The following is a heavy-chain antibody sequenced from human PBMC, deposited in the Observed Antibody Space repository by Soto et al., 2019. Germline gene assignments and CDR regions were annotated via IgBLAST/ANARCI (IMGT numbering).Heavy chain of an antibody. CDR3: AKVIRPEHTLSGLDV. D-gene: IGHD3-3*01. CDR1: GFTFSSYA. V-gene: IGHV3-23*01. CDR2: ISGSAGSTT. J-gene: IGHJ6*02. Sequence: EVQLLESGGGLVQPGGSLRLSCAASGFTFSSYAMTWVRQTPGTGLEWVETISGSAGSTTYHAASVRGRFTMSRDNSKNSLSLQMNSLRPEDPAVYYCAKVIRPEHTLSGLDVWGRGTTVTVYS.